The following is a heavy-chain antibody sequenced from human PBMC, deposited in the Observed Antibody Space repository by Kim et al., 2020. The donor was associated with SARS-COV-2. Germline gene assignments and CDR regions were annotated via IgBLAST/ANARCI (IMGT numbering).Heavy chain of an antibody. D-gene: IGHD1-26*01. CDR1: GYTLTELS. J-gene: IGHJ5*02. Sequence: ASVKVSCKGSGYTLTELSMHWVRQAPGKGLEWMGGFDPEDGETIYAQKFQGRVTMTEDTSTDTAYMELSSLRSEDTAVYYCATAPPYSGSYQNWFDPWGQGTLVTVSS. V-gene: IGHV1-24*01. CDR2: FDPEDGET. CDR3: ATAPPYSGSYQNWFDP.